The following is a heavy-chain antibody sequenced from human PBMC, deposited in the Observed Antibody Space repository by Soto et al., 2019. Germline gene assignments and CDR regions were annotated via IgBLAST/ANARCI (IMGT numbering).Heavy chain of an antibody. J-gene: IGHJ6*03. CDR2: MNPNSGNT. CDR1: GYTFTSYD. V-gene: IGHV1-8*01. D-gene: IGHD4-17*01. Sequence: ASVKVSCKASGYTFTSYDIKWVRQATGQGLEWMGWMNPNSGNTGYAQKFQGRVTMTRNTSISTAYMELSSLRSEDTAVYYRARGGHDGDYYYYYYMDVWGKGTTVTVSS. CDR3: ARGGHDGDYYYYYYMDV.